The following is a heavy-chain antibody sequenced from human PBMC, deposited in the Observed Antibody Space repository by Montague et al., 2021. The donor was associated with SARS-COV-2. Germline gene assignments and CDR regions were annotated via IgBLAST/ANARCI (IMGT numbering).Heavy chain of an antibody. D-gene: IGHD3-22*01. V-gene: IGHV4-39*01. J-gene: IGHJ3*02. Sequence: STYYNPSLKSRVTISADTSKNQFSLKLNSVTTADTAVYYCASLVDPAYYDDSSGLRADAFDIWVQGTLVTVSS. CDR2: ST. CDR3: ASLVDPAYYDDSSGLRADAFDI.